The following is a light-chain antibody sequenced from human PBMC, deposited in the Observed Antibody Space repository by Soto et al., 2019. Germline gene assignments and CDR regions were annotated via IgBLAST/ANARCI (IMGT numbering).Light chain of an antibody. J-gene: IGLJ2*01. CDR3: CSYAGSSTLV. CDR2: EGS. V-gene: IGLV2-23*01. CDR1: SSDVGSYNL. Sequence: QCVLTQPAYVSGSPGQSITISWTGTSSDVGSYNLVSWYQQHPGKAPKLMIYEGSKRPSGVSNRFSGSKSGNTASLTISGLQAEDEADYYCCSYAGSSTLVFGGGTKLTVL.